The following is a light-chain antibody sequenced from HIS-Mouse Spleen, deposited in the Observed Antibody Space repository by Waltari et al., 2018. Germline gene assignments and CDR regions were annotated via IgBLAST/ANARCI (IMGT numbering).Light chain of an antibody. CDR1: ALQKKY. CDR3: YSTDSSGNHNWV. V-gene: IGLV3-10*01. J-gene: IGLJ3*02. Sequence: SYELTQPPSVSVSPGQTARIPCSGDALQKKYAYWYQQKSGQGPVLVIYEDSKRPSGIPERFSGSSSGTMATLTISGAQVEDEADYYCYSTDSSGNHNWVFGGGTKLTVL. CDR2: EDS.